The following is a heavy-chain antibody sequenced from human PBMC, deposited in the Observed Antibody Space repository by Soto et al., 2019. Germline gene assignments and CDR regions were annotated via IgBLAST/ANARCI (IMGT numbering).Heavy chain of an antibody. CDR3: ARHVYGHNWFDP. D-gene: IGHD3-16*01. V-gene: IGHV5-10-1*01. J-gene: IGHJ5*02. CDR1: GYSFTSYW. CDR2: IDPSDSYT. Sequence: PGESLKISCKGSGYSFTSYWISWVRQMPGKGLEWMGRIDPSDSYTNYSPSFQGHVTISADKSISTAYLQWSSLKASDTAMYYCARHVYGHNWFDPWGQGTLVTVSS.